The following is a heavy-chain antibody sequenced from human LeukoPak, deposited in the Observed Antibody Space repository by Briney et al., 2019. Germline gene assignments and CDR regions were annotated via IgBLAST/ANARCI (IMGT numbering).Heavy chain of an antibody. V-gene: IGHV4-39*01. CDR3: ARQHPIYDSSGYDDY. Sequence: KASETLSLTCTVSGGSISRSSYYWGWIRQPPGKGLEWIGSIFYSGSTYYNPSLKSRVTISVDTSKNQFSLKLSSVTAADTAVYYCARQHPIYDSSGYDDYWGQGTLVTV. J-gene: IGHJ4*02. CDR2: IFYSGST. CDR1: GGSISRSSYY. D-gene: IGHD3-22*01.